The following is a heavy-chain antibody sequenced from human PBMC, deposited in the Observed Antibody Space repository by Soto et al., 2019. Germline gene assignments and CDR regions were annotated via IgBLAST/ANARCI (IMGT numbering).Heavy chain of an antibody. CDR3: SGHIVVVTENI. CDR1: GFTFSNAW. Sequence: EVQLVESGGGLVKPGGSLRLSCAASGFTFSNAWMSWVRQAPGKGLEWVGRIKSKTDGGTTDYAAPVKGRFTISRDDSKNTLYLQMNSLKTEDTAVYYSSGHIVVVTENIWGQGTMVTVSS. CDR2: IKSKTDGGTT. D-gene: IGHD2-21*02. J-gene: IGHJ3*02. V-gene: IGHV3-15*01.